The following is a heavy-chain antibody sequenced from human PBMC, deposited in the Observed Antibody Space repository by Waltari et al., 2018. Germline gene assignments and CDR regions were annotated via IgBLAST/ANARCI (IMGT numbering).Heavy chain of an antibody. D-gene: IGHD1-26*01. Sequence: QVQLVQSGAEVKKPGSSVKVSCKASGGTFSSYAISWVRQAPGQGLEWMGGIIPIFGTANYAQKFQGRVTFTADESTSTAYMELSSLRDEDTAVYYCASPSGSYPGRPFDIWGQGTMVTVSS. CDR2: IIPIFGTA. CDR3: ASPSGSYPGRPFDI. J-gene: IGHJ3*02. V-gene: IGHV1-69*13. CDR1: GGTFSSYA.